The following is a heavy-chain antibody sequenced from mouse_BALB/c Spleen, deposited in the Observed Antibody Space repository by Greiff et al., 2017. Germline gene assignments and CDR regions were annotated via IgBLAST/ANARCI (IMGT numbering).Heavy chain of an antibody. CDR3: TRSEGNPYAMDY. J-gene: IGHJ4*01. V-gene: IGHV1S127*01. CDR2: IDPSDSYT. Sequence: QVQLQQHGAELVKPGASVKMSCKASGYTFTSYWMHWVKQRPGQGLEWIGVIDPSDSYTSYNQKFKGKATLTVDTSSSTAYMQLSSLTSEDSAVYYCTRSEGNPYAMDYWGQGTSVTVSS. D-gene: IGHD2-1*01. CDR1: GYTFTSYW.